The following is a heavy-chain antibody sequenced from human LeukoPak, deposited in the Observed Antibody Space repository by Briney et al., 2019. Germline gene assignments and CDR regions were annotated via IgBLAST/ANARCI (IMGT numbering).Heavy chain of an antibody. CDR3: ARLGYCSGGSCYVDY. J-gene: IGHJ4*02. CDR2: IYTSGST. D-gene: IGHD2-15*01. CDR1: GGSISSYY. Sequence: TSETLSLTCTVSGGSISSYYWSWIRQPAGKGLEWIGRIYTSGSTNYNPSLKSRVTMSVDTSKNQFSLKLSSVTAADTAVYYCARLGYCSGGSCYVDYWGQGTLVTVSS. V-gene: IGHV4-4*07.